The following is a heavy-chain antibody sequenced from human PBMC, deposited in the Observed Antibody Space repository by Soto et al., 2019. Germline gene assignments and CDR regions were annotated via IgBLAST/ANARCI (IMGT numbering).Heavy chain of an antibody. D-gene: IGHD2-15*01. CDR3: AYLPCSGGSCYWFSFSGMDV. V-gene: IGHV2-5*02. Sequence: QITLKESGPTLVKPTQTLTLTCTFSGFSLSTSGVGVAWIRQPPGKALEWLALIYWVDDKRYRPSLESRLTITKDTSKTQVVLTMTNMDSVDTATYYCAYLPCSGGSCYWFSFSGMDVWGQGTTVTVSS. CDR1: GFSLSTSGVG. J-gene: IGHJ6*02. CDR2: IYWVDDK.